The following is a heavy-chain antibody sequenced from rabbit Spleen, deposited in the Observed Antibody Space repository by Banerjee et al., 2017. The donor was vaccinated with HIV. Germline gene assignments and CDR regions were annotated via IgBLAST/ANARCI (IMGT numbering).Heavy chain of an antibody. CDR1: GLSFSSSYW. D-gene: IGHD1-1*01. Sequence: EESGGDLVKPEGSLTLTCTASGLSFSSSYWICWVRQAPGKGLEWIACMYTGSGNTYYANWAKGLFTVSKTSSTTVTLQMTSLTAADTATYFCSRSINWSNRGLNLWGQGTLVTVS. CDR3: SRSINWSNRGLNL. J-gene: IGHJ4*01. V-gene: IGHV1S45*01. CDR2: MYTGSGNT.